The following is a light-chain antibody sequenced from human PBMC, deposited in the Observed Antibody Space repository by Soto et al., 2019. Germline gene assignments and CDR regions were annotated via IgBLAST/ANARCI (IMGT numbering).Light chain of an antibody. CDR1: SSDIDDYKY. Sequence: QSALTQPPSASGSPGQSVTISCTGTSSDIDDYKYVSWYQQHPGKAPKLMIYEVTKRPSGVPDRFSGSKSVNTASLTVSGLQAEYEAYYYCTSFAGSNRAVVFGGGTKLTVL. V-gene: IGLV2-8*01. J-gene: IGLJ2*01. CDR3: TSFAGSNRAVV. CDR2: EVT.